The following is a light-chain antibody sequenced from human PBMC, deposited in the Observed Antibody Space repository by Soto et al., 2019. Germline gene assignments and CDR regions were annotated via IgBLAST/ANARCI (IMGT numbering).Light chain of an antibody. J-gene: IGKJ1*01. CDR3: KQGTHWPPT. V-gene: IGKV2-30*02. Sequence: VIQNPQTLPVTMGQPASISCRSRESRVHADENTYLNWFQQRPGQSPRRLIYKVSTRGSGVSDRFSGSGSGSNFTLKISRVEAEDVVVYYCKQGTHWPPTFGQGTKVDIK. CDR2: KVS. CDR1: ESRVHADENTY.